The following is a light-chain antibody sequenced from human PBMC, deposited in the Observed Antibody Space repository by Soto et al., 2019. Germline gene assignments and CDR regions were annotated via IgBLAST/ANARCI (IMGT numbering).Light chain of an antibody. CDR2: AGS. J-gene: IGKJ2*02. CDR3: KQAAKSPRT. V-gene: IGKV2-28*01. Sequence: DIVMTQSPLSLPATPGEPASISCRSSQGLLHRNGYYYLDRDLQNPGQSPKLLIYAGSNRAAGVPARFSGSGSGTDFTLKISRVEAEDVGTYYCKQAAKSPRTFGRGTKLEIK. CDR1: QGLLHRNGYYY.